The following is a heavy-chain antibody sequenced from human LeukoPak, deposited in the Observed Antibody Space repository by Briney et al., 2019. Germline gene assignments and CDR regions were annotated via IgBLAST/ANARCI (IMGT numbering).Heavy chain of an antibody. CDR3: AKTSRRDSAYDSPFDY. Sequence: GGSLRLSCAASGFTFSTYAMTWVRQAPGKGLEWVSAVRGSGTDTYYADSVKGRFTISRDNSKNTLYLQMNSLRAEDTAIYYCAKTSRRDSAYDSPFDYWGQGTLVTVSS. J-gene: IGHJ4*02. CDR2: VRGSGTDT. V-gene: IGHV3-23*01. CDR1: GFTFSTYA. D-gene: IGHD5-12*01.